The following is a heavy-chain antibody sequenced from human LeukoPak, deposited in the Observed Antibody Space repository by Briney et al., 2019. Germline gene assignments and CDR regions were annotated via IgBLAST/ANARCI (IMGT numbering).Heavy chain of an antibody. D-gene: IGHD6-19*01. CDR1: GFTFSGFS. CDR3: ARDGSGWSIW. V-gene: IGHV3-53*01. CDR2: IYSGGNT. Sequence: GGSLRLSCAASGFTFSGFSMTWVRQAPGKGLEWVSAIYSGGNTYYADSVKGRFTISRDNSKNTLYLQMNSLRAEDTAVYYCARDGSGWSIWWGQGTLVTVSS. J-gene: IGHJ4*02.